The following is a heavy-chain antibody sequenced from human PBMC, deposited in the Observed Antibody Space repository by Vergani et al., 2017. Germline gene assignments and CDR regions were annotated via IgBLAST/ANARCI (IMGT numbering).Heavy chain of an antibody. D-gene: IGHD3-3*01. V-gene: IGHV3-23*04. CDR3: ARDANVLRFLEWLPPFDY. CDR1: GFTFSSYA. CDR2: ISGSGGST. J-gene: IGHJ4*02. Sequence: VQLVESGGGVVQPGRSLRLSCAASGFTFSSYAMSWVRQAPGKGLEWVSAISGSGGSTYYADSVKGRFTISRDNAKNSLYLQMNSLRAEDTAVYYCARDANVLRFLEWLPPFDYWGQGTLVTVSS.